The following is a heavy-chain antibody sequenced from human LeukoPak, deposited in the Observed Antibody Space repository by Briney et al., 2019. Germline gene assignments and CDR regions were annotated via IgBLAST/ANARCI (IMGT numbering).Heavy chain of an antibody. V-gene: IGHV3-7*01. CDR2: INQDGSEK. Sequence: GGSLRLSCAASGFTFTTYWMSWVRQAPGKGLEWVANINQDGSEKYYVDSVKGRFTISRDNGKNSLYLQMNSLGAEDTAVYYCARGRKLHPQLTYWGQGTLVTVSS. D-gene: IGHD1-14*01. J-gene: IGHJ4*02. CDR1: GFTFTTYW. CDR3: ARGRKLHPQLTY.